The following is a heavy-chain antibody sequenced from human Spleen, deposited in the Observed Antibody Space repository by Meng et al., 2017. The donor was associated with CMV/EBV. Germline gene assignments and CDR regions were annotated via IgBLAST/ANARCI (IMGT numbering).Heavy chain of an antibody. CDR2: SYDSGST. CDR1: GGAISSGDYY. CDR3: AREKGTMVRGVYFDY. J-gene: IGHJ4*02. D-gene: IGHD3-10*01. V-gene: IGHV4-30-4*08. Sequence: QGQPQASGPGLVKPSQTLSLTCTVSGGAISSGDYYWSWIRQPPGKGLEWIGYSYDSGSTYYNPSLKSRVTISVDTSKNQFSLKLSSVTAADTAVYYCAREKGTMVRGVYFDYWGQGTLVTVSS.